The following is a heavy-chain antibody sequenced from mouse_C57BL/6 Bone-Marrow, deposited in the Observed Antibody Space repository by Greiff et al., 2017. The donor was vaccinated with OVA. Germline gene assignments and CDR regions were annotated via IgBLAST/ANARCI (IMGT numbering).Heavy chain of an antibody. V-gene: IGHV14-4*01. Sequence: EVQRVESGAELVRPGASVKLSCTASGINIKDDYMHWVKQRPEQGLEWIGWIDPENGDTDYASKFQGKATITVDTSSNTAYLQLSSLTSEDTAVYDSGGYYYWGRGKALTVTS. J-gene: IGHJ2*01. CDR1: GINIKDDY. D-gene: IGHD2-3*01. CDR2: IDPENGDT. CDR3: GGYYY.